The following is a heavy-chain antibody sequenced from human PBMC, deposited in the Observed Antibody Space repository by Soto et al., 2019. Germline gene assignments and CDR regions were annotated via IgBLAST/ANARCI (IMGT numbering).Heavy chain of an antibody. Sequence: SVKVSCKASGDTSSNYGVSWVRQAPGQGLEWMGGILPVFGTTTYARNFQGRITITADKSTSTVYMELPSLRSDDTPTYYCARDPHEVVGTNSRNCGRGFWDQGARVAVAS. CDR1: GDTSSNYG. CDR3: ARDPHEVVGTNSRNCGRGF. V-gene: IGHV1-69*06. D-gene: IGHD1-26*01. CDR2: ILPVFGTT. J-gene: IGHJ6*02.